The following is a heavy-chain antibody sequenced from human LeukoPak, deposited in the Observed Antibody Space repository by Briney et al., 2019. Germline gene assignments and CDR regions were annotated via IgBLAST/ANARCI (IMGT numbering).Heavy chain of an antibody. Sequence: GGSLRLSCAASGFTFSSFAMSWVRQAPGKGLEYVSAISSNGGGTYYANSVKGRFTISRDNSKNTLYLQVGSLRVEDMGVYYCARGAGWLDYWGQGALVTVSS. CDR1: GFTFSSFA. CDR3: ARGAGWLDY. V-gene: IGHV3-64*01. D-gene: IGHD6-19*01. J-gene: IGHJ4*02. CDR2: ISSNGGGT.